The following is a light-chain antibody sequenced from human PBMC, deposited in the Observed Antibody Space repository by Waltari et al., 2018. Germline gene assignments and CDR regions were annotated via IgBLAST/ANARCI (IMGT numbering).Light chain of an antibody. V-gene: IGKV3-11*01. CDR3: QQRFTWPRT. J-gene: IGKJ2*01. CDR2: DAS. CDR1: KTVSGS. Sequence: ELVLTQLPAYHALSLGERATISCSDSKTVSGSLAWYQQKRGQAPRLLINDASNRSTGIPARFSGSGSGTDFTLTISSLGPDDFAVYYCQQRFTWPRTFGQGTKLEIK.